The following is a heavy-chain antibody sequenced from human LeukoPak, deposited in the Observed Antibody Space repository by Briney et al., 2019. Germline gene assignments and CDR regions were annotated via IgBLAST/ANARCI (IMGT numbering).Heavy chain of an antibody. CDR1: GFTFSSYG. D-gene: IGHD3-10*01. J-gene: IGHJ4*02. CDR3: AKGITMVRGVIPDYLDY. V-gene: IGHV3-30*18. Sequence: GGSLRLSCAASGFTFSSYGMHWVRQAPGKGLEWVAVISYDGSNKYYADSVKGRFTISRDNSKNTLYLQMNSLRAEDTAVYYCAKGITMVRGVIPDYLDYWGQGTLVTVSS. CDR2: ISYDGSNK.